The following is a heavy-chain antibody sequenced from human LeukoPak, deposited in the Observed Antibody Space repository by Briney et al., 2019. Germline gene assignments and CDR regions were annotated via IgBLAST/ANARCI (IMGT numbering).Heavy chain of an antibody. V-gene: IGHV1-69*04. CDR3: ASGAYCGGDCYSYFDY. CDR2: IIPILGIA. CDR1: GGTFSSYA. J-gene: IGHJ4*02. Sequence: ASVKVSCKASGGTFSSYAISWVRQAPGQGLEWMGRIIPILGIANYAQKFQGRVTITADKSTSTAYMELSSLRSEDTAVYHCASGAYCGGDCYSYFDYWGQGTLVTVSS. D-gene: IGHD2-21*02.